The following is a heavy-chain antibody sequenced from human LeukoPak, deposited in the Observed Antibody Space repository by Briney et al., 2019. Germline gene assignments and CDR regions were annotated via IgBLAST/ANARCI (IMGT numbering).Heavy chain of an antibody. CDR2: ISIDGNNK. CDR1: GFIFSDYV. J-gene: IGHJ4*02. V-gene: IGHV3-30*18. CDR3: AKDQSQ. Sequence: GRSLRLSCAASGFIFSDYVMHWVRQAPGKGLEWVAVISIDGNNKYYGDSVKGRFTISRDNSKNTLYLQINSLRPEDTAVYYCAKDQSQWGQGTLVIVSS.